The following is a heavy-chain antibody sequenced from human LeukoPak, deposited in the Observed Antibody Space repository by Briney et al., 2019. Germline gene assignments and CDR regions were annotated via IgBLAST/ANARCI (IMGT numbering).Heavy chain of an antibody. CDR1: GGSISSTNYY. Sequence: SETLSLTCSVSGGSISSTNYYWAWIRQPPGKGLEWIGSIYDSGSTYYNPSLKGRVIISVDTSKNPFSLPVSSVTAADRAVYYCASEVVAAGTDYWGQGTLVTVSS. J-gene: IGHJ4*02. CDR2: IYDSGST. CDR3: ASEVVAAGTDY. D-gene: IGHD6-13*01. V-gene: IGHV4-39*01.